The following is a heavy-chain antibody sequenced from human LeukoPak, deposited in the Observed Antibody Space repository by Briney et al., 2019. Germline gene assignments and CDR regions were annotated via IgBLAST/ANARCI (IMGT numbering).Heavy chain of an antibody. J-gene: IGHJ4*02. CDR2: ISGSGGST. CDR3: AKVGAMIVVVIKEYYFDY. CDR1: GFTFSSYA. V-gene: IGHV3-23*01. D-gene: IGHD3-22*01. Sequence: GGSLRLSCAASGFTFSSYAMSWVRQAPGKGLEWVSAISGSGGSTYYADSVKGRFTISRDKSKNTLYLQMNSLRAEDTAVYYCAKVGAMIVVVIKEYYFDYWGQGTLVTVSS.